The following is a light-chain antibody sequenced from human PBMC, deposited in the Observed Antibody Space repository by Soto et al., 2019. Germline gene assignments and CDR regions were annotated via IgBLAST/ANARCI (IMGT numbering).Light chain of an antibody. CDR1: SSDVGGYNS. Sequence: QSVLTQPPSASGSPGQTVTIPCTGTSSDVGGYNSVSWYQQHPGTVPKLMIYEISKRPSGVPDRFAGSKAGNTASRTVSGLQAEDEADYYCSSDGGSSNVVFGGGTKLTVL. CDR2: EIS. J-gene: IGLJ2*01. CDR3: SSDGGSSNVV. V-gene: IGLV2-8*01.